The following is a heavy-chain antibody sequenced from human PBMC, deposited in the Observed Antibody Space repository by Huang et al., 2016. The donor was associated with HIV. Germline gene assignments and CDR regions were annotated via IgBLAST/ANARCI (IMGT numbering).Heavy chain of an antibody. CDR1: GDSINSNTFY. CDR2: IYYSGTT. CDR3: ARTGVAVSDDPEYFQH. D-gene: IGHD3-3*01. J-gene: IGHJ1*01. Sequence: LQESGPGLVGPSETLSLTCAVSGDSINSNTFYWGWIRRPPGKALDGIGSIYYSGTTYYNPALKRRARIAVDASKNRIFLHLRSVTAADTGVYYCARTGVAVSDDPEYFQHWGQGALVIIS. V-gene: IGHV4-39*02.